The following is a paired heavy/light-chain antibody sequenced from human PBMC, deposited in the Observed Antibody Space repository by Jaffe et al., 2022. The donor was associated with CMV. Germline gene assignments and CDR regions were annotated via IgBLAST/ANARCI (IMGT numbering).Heavy chain of an antibody. J-gene: IGHJ4*02. CDR2: IDTTGYNT. CDR3: AKGGRSWYYFDY. V-gene: IGHV3-23*01. Sequence: EVQLLESGGGLVQPGGSLRVSCVASGFTFSDFSMSWVRQAPGKGLEWVSLIDTTGYNTYYSDSVKGRFTISRDNSKNTLYVQMDRLGAEDTAVYYCAKGGRSWYYFDYWGQGTLVTVSS. D-gene: IGHD3-10*01. CDR1: GFTFSDFS.
Light chain of an antibody. CDR1: SSNLGSYNL. V-gene: IGLV2-23*02. Sequence: QSALTQPASVSGSPGQSITISCTGTSSNLGSYNLVSWYQQHPGKAPKLMIYEVSKRPSGVSNRFSGSKSGNTASLTISGLQTEDEAGYYCCSRGGSTTPWVFGGGTKLTV. CDR2: EVS. CDR3: CSRGGSTTPWV. J-gene: IGLJ3*02.